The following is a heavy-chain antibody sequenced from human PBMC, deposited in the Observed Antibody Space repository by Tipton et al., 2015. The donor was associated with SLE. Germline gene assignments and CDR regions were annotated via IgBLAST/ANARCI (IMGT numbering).Heavy chain of an antibody. J-gene: IGHJ3*02. CDR1: GFTFGDYA. CDR2: INHSGST. Sequence: LRLSCTASGFTFGDYAMSWFRQAPGKGLEWIGEINHSGSTNYNPSLKSRVTISVDTSKNQFSLKLTSVTAADTAVYYCARVRAFDIWGQGTMVTVSS. V-gene: IGHV4-34*01. CDR3: ARVRAFDI.